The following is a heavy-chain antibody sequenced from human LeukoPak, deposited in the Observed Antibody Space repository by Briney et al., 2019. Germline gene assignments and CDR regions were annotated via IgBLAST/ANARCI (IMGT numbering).Heavy chain of an antibody. D-gene: IGHD3-10*01. J-gene: IGHJ4*02. CDR3: SRNYHGSGSPKKRDY. V-gene: IGHV4-61*01. CDR1: GASVSSGSYY. Sequence: PSETLSLTCTVPGASVSSGSYYWCWIRPPQGKGLEGIGYIYYSGRNNYNPSLNSRATIPVDTSKHQFALKLSSVTAADAAVYYCSRNYHGSGSPKKRDYWGQGTLVTVSS. CDR2: IYYSGRN.